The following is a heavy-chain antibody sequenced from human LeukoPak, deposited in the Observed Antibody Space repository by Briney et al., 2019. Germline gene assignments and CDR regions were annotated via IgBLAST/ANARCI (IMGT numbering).Heavy chain of an antibody. V-gene: IGHV3-21*01. J-gene: IGHJ6*02. Sequence: GGSLRLSCAASGFPFSTYSMNWVRQAPGKGLERVSSISGSSDSIYYADSVKGRFTISRDNAKNSLYLQINSLRAEDTAVYYCARDRRSSVKYVYYNWDVWGQGTTVTVSS. D-gene: IGHD1-26*01. CDR1: GFPFSTYS. CDR2: ISGSSDSI. CDR3: ARDRRSSVKYVYYNWDV.